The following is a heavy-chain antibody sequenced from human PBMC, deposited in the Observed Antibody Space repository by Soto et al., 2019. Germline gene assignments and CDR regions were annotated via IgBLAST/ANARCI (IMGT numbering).Heavy chain of an antibody. V-gene: IGHV3-23*01. CDR3: AKPLQQWLVHDWFDP. CDR2: ISGSGGST. J-gene: IGHJ5*02. Sequence: GGSLRLSCAASGFTFSSYAMSWVRQAPGKGLEWVSAISGSGGSTYYADSVKGRFTISRDNSKNTLYLQMNSLRAEDTAVYYCAKPLQQWLVHDWFDPWGQGTLVTVSS. CDR1: GFTFSSYA. D-gene: IGHD6-19*01.